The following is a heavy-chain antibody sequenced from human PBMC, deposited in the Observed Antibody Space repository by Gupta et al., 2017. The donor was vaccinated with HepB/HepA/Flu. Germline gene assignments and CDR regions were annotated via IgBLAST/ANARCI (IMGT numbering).Heavy chain of an antibody. D-gene: IGHD2-15*01. CDR3: AKRRVRRSATGGDY. J-gene: IGHJ4*01. CDR1: GFIFRNYV. V-gene: IGHV3-23*01. CDR2: ISESGDDT. Sequence: EVQLLESGGDLVQTGGSLRLSCAVSGFIFRNYVMYWVRQAPGKGLEWVAAISESGDDTSYADSVKGRFTISGYNSKNTLYHQMNSLTAEDTALSCCAKRRVRRSATGGDYWGHGTLVTVFS.